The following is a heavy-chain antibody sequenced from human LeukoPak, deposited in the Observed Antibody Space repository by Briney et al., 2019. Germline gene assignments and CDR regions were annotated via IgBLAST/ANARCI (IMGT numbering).Heavy chain of an antibody. J-gene: IGHJ4*02. CDR1: GFTFSSYW. CDR2: INSDGSST. V-gene: IGHV3-74*01. Sequence: PGRSLRLSCAGSGFTFSSYWMHWVRQAPGKGLVWVSRINSDGSSTSYADSVKGQFTISRDNAKNTLYLQMNSLRAEDTAVYYCARVSLRLSGYPYWGQGTLVTVSS. CDR3: ARVSLRLSGYPY. D-gene: IGHD3-3*01.